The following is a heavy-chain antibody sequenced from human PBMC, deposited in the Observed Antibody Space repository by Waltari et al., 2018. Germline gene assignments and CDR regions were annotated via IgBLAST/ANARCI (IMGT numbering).Heavy chain of an antibody. Sequence: QVQLVQSGAEVKKPGASVKVSCKVSGYTLTELSIDWVRQAPGKGLEWMGTFNPEDDETIFAQKFQGRGTMTEDTSADTAYMELSSLTSEDTAVYYCATGLSVVVGFDYWGQGTLVTVSS. CDR3: ATGLSVVVGFDY. D-gene: IGHD2-15*01. CDR1: GYTLTELS. J-gene: IGHJ4*02. CDR2: FNPEDDET. V-gene: IGHV1-24*01.